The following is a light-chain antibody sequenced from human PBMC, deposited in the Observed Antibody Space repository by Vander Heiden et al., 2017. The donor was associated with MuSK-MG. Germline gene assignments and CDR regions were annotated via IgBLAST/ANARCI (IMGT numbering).Light chain of an antibody. J-gene: IGKJ5*01. CDR1: QSVSSTF. Sequence: EIVLTQSPGTLSLSPGERATLSCRASQSVSSTFLAWYQQKPGQAPRLLIFGASSRATGIPDRFSGSGSGTDFTLTISRLEAEDFAVYYCQQDGNSPITFGQGTRLXIK. V-gene: IGKV3-20*01. CDR2: GAS. CDR3: QQDGNSPIT.